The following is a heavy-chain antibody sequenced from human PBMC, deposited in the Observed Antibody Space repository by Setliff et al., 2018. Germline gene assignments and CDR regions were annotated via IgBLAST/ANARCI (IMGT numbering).Heavy chain of an antibody. V-gene: IGHV3-7*05. CDR3: ARDLNDYDSSGYTHYYYYMDV. J-gene: IGHJ6*03. Sequence: GSLRLSCAASGFTFSSYWMSWVRQAPGKGLEWVANIKQDGSEKYYVDSVKGRFTISRDNAKDSLYLQMNSLRAEDTAVYYCARDLNDYDSSGYTHYYYYMDVWGKGTTVTVSS. CDR2: IKQDGSEK. CDR1: GFTFSSYW. D-gene: IGHD3-22*01.